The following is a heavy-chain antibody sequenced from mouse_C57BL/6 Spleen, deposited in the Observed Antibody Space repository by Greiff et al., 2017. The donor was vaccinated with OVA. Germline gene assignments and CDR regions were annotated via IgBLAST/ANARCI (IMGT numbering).Heavy chain of an antibody. J-gene: IGHJ1*03. Sequence: QVQLQQSGAELARPGASVKLSCKASGYTFTSYGISWVKQRTGQGLEWIGEIYPRSGNTYYNEKFKGKATLTADKSSSTAYMELRSLTSEDSAVYFWARFDYGFDEGHWYFDVWGTGTTVTVSS. CDR1: GYTFTSYG. V-gene: IGHV1-81*01. CDR3: ARFDYGFDEGHWYFDV. D-gene: IGHD2-2*01. CDR2: IYPRSGNT.